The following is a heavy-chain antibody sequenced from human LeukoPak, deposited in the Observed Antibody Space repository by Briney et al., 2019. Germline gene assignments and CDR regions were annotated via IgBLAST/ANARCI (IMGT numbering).Heavy chain of an antibody. CDR1: GGSISSTRYY. CDR3: ARDPVSAFDI. V-gene: IGHV4-61*05. J-gene: IGHJ3*02. Sequence: SETLSLTCTVSGGSISSTRYYWGWIRQPPGKGLEWIGHGYHSGSTNYNPSLKSRVTISVDMSKNQFSLNLSSVTAADTAVYYCARDPVSAFDIWGQGTMVTVSS. CDR2: GYHSGST.